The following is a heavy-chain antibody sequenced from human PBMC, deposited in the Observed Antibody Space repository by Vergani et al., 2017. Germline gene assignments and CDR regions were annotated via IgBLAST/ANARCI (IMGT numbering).Heavy chain of an antibody. J-gene: IGHJ6*03. Sequence: QVQLQQWGAGLLKPSETLSLTCAVYGRSFSGYYWSWIRQPPGKGLEWIGEINHSGSTNYNPSLKSRVTISVDTSKNQFSLKLSSVTAADTAVYYCARAAVVVPGSYMDVWGKGTTVTVSS. CDR3: ARAAVVVPGSYMDV. CDR2: INHSGST. V-gene: IGHV4-34*01. D-gene: IGHD2-2*01. CDR1: GRSFSGYY.